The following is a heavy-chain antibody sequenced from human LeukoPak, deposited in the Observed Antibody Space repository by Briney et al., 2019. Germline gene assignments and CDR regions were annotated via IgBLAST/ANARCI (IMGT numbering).Heavy chain of an antibody. D-gene: IGHD3-10*01. V-gene: IGHV3-11*01. CDR3: ARDGIGELLHDFDY. CDR1: GFTFSDHY. CDR2: ISDSGNTI. Sequence: GGSVRLSCTASGFTFSDHYMSWIRQPPGKGLEWVSYISDSGNTIYYADSVKGRFTISRDNAKNSLYLQMSSLRAEDTAVYYCARDGIGELLHDFDYWGQGTLVTVSS. J-gene: IGHJ4*02.